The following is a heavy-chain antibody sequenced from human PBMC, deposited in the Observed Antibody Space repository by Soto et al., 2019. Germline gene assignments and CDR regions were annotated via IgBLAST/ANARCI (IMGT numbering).Heavy chain of an antibody. D-gene: IGHD3-3*01. CDR2: IYYSGST. Sequence: ASETLSLTCTVSGGSISSSSYYWGWIRQPPGKGLEWIGSIYYSGSTYYNPSLKSRVTISVDTSKNQFSLKLSSVTAADTAVYYCARHMYYDFWSGYGWFDPWGQGTLVTVSS. V-gene: IGHV4-39*01. CDR1: GGSISSSSYY. CDR3: ARHMYYDFWSGYGWFDP. J-gene: IGHJ5*02.